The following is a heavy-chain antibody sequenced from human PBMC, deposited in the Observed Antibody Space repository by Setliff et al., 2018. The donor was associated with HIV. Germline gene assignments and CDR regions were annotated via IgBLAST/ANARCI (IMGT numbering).Heavy chain of an antibody. CDR3: ARQPVAGAGYYYYMDV. CDR1: GYYISTGYY. Sequence: SETLSLTCAVSGYYISTGYYCGWVRQPPGKGLEWIGGIYHRGSTYYNPSLKSRVTISVDTSKNQFSLKLSSVTAADTAVYYCARQPVAGAGYYYYMDVWGKGTTVTVSS. J-gene: IGHJ6*03. V-gene: IGHV4-38-2*01. CDR2: IYHRGST. D-gene: IGHD3-9*01.